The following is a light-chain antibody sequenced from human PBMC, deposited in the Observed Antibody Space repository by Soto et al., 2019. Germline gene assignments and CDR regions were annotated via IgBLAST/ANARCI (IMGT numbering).Light chain of an antibody. CDR1: QSLNRD. CDR2: WAS. Sequence: EIVMTQSPATLSVSPGERATLSCRASQSLNRDLAWYQQRPGQSPRLLIYWASTRESGVPDRFSGSGSGTEFTLTISSLQAEDEAVYICHQYYSAPLTFGAGTKVEIK. V-gene: IGKV3-15*01. CDR3: HQYYSAPLT. J-gene: IGKJ4*01.